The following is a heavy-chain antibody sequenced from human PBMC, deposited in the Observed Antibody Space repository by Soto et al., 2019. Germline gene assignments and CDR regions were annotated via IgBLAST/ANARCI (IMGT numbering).Heavy chain of an antibody. Sequence: SETLSLTCTVSGGSISSGGYYWSWIRQHPGKGLEWIGYIYYSGSTYYNPSLKSRVTISVDTSKNQFSLKLSSVTAADTAVYYCARARGYDSSGYYLILPIWDYWGQGTLVTVSS. CDR1: GGSISSGGYY. J-gene: IGHJ4*02. CDR3: ARARGYDSSGYYLILPIWDY. CDR2: IYYSGST. D-gene: IGHD3-22*01. V-gene: IGHV4-31*03.